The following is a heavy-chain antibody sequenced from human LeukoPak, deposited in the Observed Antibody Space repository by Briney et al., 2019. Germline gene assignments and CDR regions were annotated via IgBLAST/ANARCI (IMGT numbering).Heavy chain of an antibody. J-gene: IGHJ6*02. CDR1: GGTFSSYV. D-gene: IGHD2-8*01. CDR3: ARGRGDCSSGVCYTAYFYYGMDV. V-gene: IGHV1-69*13. CDR2: IIPIFGTA. Sequence: SVKVSCKASGGTFSSYVISWVRQAPGQGLEWMGGIIPIFGTANYAQKFQGRVTITADESTSTAYMELSSLRSEDTAVYYCARGRGDCSSGVCYTAYFYYGMDVWGQGTTVTVSS.